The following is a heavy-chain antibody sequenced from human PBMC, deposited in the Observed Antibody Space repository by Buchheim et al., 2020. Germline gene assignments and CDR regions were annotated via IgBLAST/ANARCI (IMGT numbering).Heavy chain of an antibody. J-gene: IGHJ6*02. CDR1: GYTFTGYY. CDR2: INPNSGGT. Sequence: QVQLVQSGAEVKKPGASVKVSCKASGYTFTGYYMHWVRQAPGQGLEWMGWINPNSGGTNYAQQFQGRVTMTRDTSISTAYMELSRLRSDDTAVYYCARDRPTDDFWSGYYFRYYYGMDVWGQGTT. D-gene: IGHD3-3*01. CDR3: ARDRPTDDFWSGYYFRYYYGMDV. V-gene: IGHV1-2*02.